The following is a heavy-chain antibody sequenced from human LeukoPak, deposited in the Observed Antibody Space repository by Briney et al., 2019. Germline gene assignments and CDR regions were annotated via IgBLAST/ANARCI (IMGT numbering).Heavy chain of an antibody. V-gene: IGHV3-30-3*01. Sequence: GGSLRLSCAASGFTFSSYAMSWVRQAPGKGLEWVAVISYDGSNKYYADSVKGRFTISRDNSKNTLYLQMNSLRAEDTAVYYCAREPPRWLRFIYFDYWGQGTLVTVSS. CDR3: AREPPRWLRFIYFDY. J-gene: IGHJ4*02. CDR2: ISYDGSNK. D-gene: IGHD5-12*01. CDR1: GFTFSSYA.